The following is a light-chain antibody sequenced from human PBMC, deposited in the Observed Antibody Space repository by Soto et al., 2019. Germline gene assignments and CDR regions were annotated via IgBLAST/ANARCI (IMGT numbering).Light chain of an antibody. CDR1: QGISSY. CDR3: QQLNSYPRGT. V-gene: IGKV1-9*01. CDR2: AAS. Sequence: DIQLTQSPSFLSASVGDRVTITCRASQGISSYLAWYQQKPGKAPKLLIYAASTLQSGVPSRFSGSGSGTEFTLTISSLQPEDFATYYSQQLNSYPRGTVGGRTKVEIK. J-gene: IGKJ4*01.